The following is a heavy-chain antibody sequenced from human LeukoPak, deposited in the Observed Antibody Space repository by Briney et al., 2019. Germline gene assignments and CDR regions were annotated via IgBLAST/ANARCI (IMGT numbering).Heavy chain of an antibody. CDR2: LSYTGKT. V-gene: IGHV4-59*02. D-gene: IGHD2/OR15-2a*01. J-gene: IGHJ4*02. Sequence: PSETLSLTCVVSGASVSSSHWNWIRQLPGKGLEWIGCLSYTGKTDYNPSLTSRVTISLDTSKNQVSLKLWSVTAADTAVYYCSEGYFEPFDHWGQGTLVTVSS. CDR1: GASVSSSH. CDR3: SEGYFEPFDH.